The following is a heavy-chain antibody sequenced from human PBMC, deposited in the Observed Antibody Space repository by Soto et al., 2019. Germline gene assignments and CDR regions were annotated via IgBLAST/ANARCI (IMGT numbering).Heavy chain of an antibody. V-gene: IGHV3-7*01. CDR3: ARDLGPGGPRFGYYYYGMDV. D-gene: IGHD3-10*01. CDR2: IKQDGSEK. Sequence: GGSLRLACAASGFTFSSYWMSWVRQAPGKGLEWVANIKQDGSEKYYADSVKGRFTISRDNAKNSLYLQMNSLRAEDTAVYYCARDLGPGGPRFGYYYYGMDVWGQGTTVTVSS. CDR1: GFTFSSYW. J-gene: IGHJ6*02.